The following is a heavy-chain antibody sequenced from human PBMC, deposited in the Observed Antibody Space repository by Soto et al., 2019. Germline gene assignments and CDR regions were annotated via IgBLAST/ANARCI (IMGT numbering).Heavy chain of an antibody. D-gene: IGHD5-18*01. CDR2: IYYSGST. CDR1: GGSISSYY. Sequence: SETLSLTCTVSGGSISSYYWSWIRQPPGKGLEWIGYIYYSGSTNYNPSLKSRVTISVDTSKNQFSLKLSSVTAADTAVYYCARYSYGLSFDYWGQGTLVTVSS. J-gene: IGHJ4*02. CDR3: ARYSYGLSFDY. V-gene: IGHV4-59*01.